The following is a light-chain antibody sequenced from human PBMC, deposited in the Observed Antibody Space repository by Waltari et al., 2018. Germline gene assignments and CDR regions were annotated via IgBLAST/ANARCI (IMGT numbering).Light chain of an antibody. CDR1: SSHIWEGYD. Sequence: QSVLTQPPSVSGAPGQRVTISCTGSSSHIWEGYDVHWYQQFPGTAPKLLIYGNTNRPSGVPDRISGSKSGTSASLAITGLQADDEADYYCQSYDSSLSGFVFGTGTTVTVL. J-gene: IGLJ1*01. CDR2: GNT. CDR3: QSYDSSLSGFV. V-gene: IGLV1-40*01.